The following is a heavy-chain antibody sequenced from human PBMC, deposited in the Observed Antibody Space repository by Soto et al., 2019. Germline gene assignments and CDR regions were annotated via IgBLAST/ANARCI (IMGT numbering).Heavy chain of an antibody. Sequence: SETLSLTCTVSGGSVSSGSFYWSWIRRPPGKGLEWIGYFYDSGSTNYNPSLRSRVTMSVDTSKNQFSLKLSSVTAADTAVYYCAASAPPATNYYYAMDVWGQGTTVTAP. J-gene: IGHJ6*02. V-gene: IGHV4-61*01. CDR3: AASAPPATNYYYAMDV. D-gene: IGHD5-12*01. CDR2: FYDSGST. CDR1: GGSVSSGSFY.